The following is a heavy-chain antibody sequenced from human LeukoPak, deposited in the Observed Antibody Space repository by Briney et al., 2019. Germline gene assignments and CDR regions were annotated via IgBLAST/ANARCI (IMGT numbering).Heavy chain of an antibody. J-gene: IGHJ2*01. Sequence: PSETLSLTCAVYGGSLSGYYWIWIRQPPGKGLEWIGEINHGGSTNYNPSLKSRVTISVDTSNNQFSLKLSSVTAADTAVYFCARYGGGTYWYFNLWGRGTLVTVSS. CDR1: GGSLSGYY. V-gene: IGHV4-34*01. CDR2: INHGGST. CDR3: ARYGGGTYWYFNL. D-gene: IGHD2-15*01.